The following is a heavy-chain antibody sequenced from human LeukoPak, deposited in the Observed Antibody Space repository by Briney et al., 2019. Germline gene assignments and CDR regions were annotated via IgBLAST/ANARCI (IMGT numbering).Heavy chain of an antibody. CDR3: ARNQDYGGFDF. D-gene: IGHD4-23*01. J-gene: IGHJ4*02. V-gene: IGHV3-23*01. Sequence: GGSLRLSCAASGFTFSSYAMSWVRQAPGKGLEWVAVTSGSGGSRYYADSVKGRFTVSRDNSKNTLYLQMNSLRVDDTAMYYCARNQDYGGFDFWGQGTLVTVSS. CDR2: TSGSGGSR. CDR1: GFTFSSYA.